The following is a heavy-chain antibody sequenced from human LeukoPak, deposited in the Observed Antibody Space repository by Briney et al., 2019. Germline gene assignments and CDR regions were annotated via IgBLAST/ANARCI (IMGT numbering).Heavy chain of an antibody. CDR3: ARDLIAVAGTWGY. D-gene: IGHD6-19*01. J-gene: IGHJ4*02. V-gene: IGHV3-23*01. CDR1: GFTFSNYA. Sequence: GGSLRLSCAASGFTFSNYAMSWVRQAPGKRLEWVSTISGSDGSTYYADSVKGRFTISRDNSKNTLYLQMNSLRAEDTAVYYCARDLIAVAGTWGYWGQGTLVTVSS. CDR2: ISGSDGST.